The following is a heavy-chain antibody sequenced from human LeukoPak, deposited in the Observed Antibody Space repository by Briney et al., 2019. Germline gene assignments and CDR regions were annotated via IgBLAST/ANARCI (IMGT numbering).Heavy chain of an antibody. CDR2: IYYSGST. Sequence: SETLSLTCTVSGGSISSSGYYWGWIRQPPGKGLEWIGSIYYSGSTYYNPSLKSRVTISVDTSKNQFSLKLSSVTAADTAVYYCAKASTAMAHDAFDIWGQGTMVTVSS. J-gene: IGHJ3*02. D-gene: IGHD5-18*01. CDR1: GGSISSSGYY. V-gene: IGHV4-39*07. CDR3: AKASTAMAHDAFDI.